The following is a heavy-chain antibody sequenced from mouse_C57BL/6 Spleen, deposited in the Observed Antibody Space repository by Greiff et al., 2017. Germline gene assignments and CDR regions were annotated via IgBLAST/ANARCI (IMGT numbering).Heavy chain of an antibody. V-gene: IGHV1-19*01. Sequence: VQLQQSGPVLVKPGASVKMSCKASGYTFTDYYMNWVKQSHGKSLEWIGVINPYNGGTSYNQKFKGKATLTVDKSSSTAYMELNSLTSEDSAVYYCAREKAYYFDYWGQGTTLTVSS. CDR3: AREKAYYFDY. J-gene: IGHJ2*01. CDR1: GYTFTDYY. CDR2: INPYNGGT.